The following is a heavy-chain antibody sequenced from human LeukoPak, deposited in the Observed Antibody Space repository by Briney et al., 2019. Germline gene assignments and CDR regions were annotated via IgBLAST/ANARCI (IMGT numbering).Heavy chain of an antibody. CDR3: ARDPGGYDSSGYYYEENYFDY. J-gene: IGHJ4*02. D-gene: IGHD3-22*01. Sequence: SETLSLTCTVSGGSISSFYWSWIRQPAGKGLEWIGRIYTSGSTNYNPSLKSRVTMSVDTSKNQFSLKLSSVTAADTAVYYCARDPGGYDSSGYYYEENYFDYWGQGTLATVSS. CDR1: GGSISSFY. V-gene: IGHV4-4*07. CDR2: IYTSGST.